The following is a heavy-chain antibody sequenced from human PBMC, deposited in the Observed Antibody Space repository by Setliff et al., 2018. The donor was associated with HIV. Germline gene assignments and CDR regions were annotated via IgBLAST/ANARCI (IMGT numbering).Heavy chain of an antibody. J-gene: IGHJ3*02. V-gene: IGHV3-21*04. CDR1: GFTFSSYS. Sequence: GGSLRLSCAASGFTFSSYSMNWVRQAPGKGLEWVSSISSSSSYIYYADSVKGRFTISRDNSKNTLYLQMNSLRAEDTAVYYCAKDDVPRDFDIWGQGTMVTVSS. CDR2: ISSSSSYI. CDR3: AKDDVPRDFDI.